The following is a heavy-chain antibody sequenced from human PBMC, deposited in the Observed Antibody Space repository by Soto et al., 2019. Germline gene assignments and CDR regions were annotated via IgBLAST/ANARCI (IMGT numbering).Heavy chain of an antibody. D-gene: IGHD2-15*01. Sequence: QVQLEQSGAEVKKPGASVKISCKASGYTFTSYGISWVRQAPGQGLEWMGRISSYNGNTNYAQKLQGRVTMTTDTSTSQAYMELMSMTSDDTAVYYCARVVGALGHWFDPLGQGTLVTVSS. CDR3: ARVVGALGHWFDP. CDR2: ISSYNGNT. V-gene: IGHV1-18*01. J-gene: IGHJ5*02. CDR1: GYTFTSYG.